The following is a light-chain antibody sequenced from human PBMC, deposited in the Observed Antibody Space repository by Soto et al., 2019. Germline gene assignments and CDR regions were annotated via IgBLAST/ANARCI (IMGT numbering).Light chain of an antibody. V-gene: IGKV3-20*01. CDR2: GAS. Sequence: EIVLTQSPGTLSLSPGERATLSCRASQSVSSSYLAWYQHKPGQAPRLLIYGASTRATGIPDRFSGSESGTNFPLTISRQESEDFAVYFCQQCGSRFTFGPGTKVHL. J-gene: IGKJ3*01. CDR3: QQCGSRFT. CDR1: QSVSSSY.